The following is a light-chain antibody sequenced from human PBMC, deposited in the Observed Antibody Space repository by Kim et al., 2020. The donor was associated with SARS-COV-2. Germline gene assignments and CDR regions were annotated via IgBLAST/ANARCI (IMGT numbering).Light chain of an antibody. CDR2: STN. Sequence: QSVLTQSPSASGTPGQRVTISCSGSSSNIGTNTVNWYQQFPGAAPKLLIYSTNQRPSGVPGRFSGSKSGSSASLAISGLQSEDEAGYYCAAWDESLNGVAFGGGTKLTVL. V-gene: IGLV1-44*01. CDR1: SSNIGTNT. CDR3: AAWDESLNGVA. J-gene: IGLJ2*01.